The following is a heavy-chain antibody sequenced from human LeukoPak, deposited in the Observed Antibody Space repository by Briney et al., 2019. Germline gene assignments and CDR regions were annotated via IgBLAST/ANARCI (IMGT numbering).Heavy chain of an antibody. J-gene: IGHJ4*02. CDR3: AKDGDYGGNSVDY. V-gene: IGHV3-30*02. D-gene: IGHD4-23*01. CDR1: GFTFSSYG. Sequence: GGSLSLSCAASGFTFSSYGMHWVRQAPGKGLEWVAFIRYDGSNKYYADSVKGRFTISRDNSKNTLYLQMNSLRAEDTSIYYCAKDGDYGGNSVDYWGQGTLVTVSS. CDR2: IRYDGSNK.